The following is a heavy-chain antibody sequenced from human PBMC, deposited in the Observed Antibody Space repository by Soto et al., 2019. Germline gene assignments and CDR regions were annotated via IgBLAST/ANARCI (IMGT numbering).Heavy chain of an antibody. Sequence: QITLRESGPALVKPTQTLTLTCTFSGFSLTTSGEAVAWIRQPPGKALEWLGIIYWDDDKRYSPSLSNRNTFTKDTSKNQVFLSMADVDPSDTATYYCAHTVAGTSGRDLDYWGQGTRVTVSS. J-gene: IGHJ4*02. CDR2: IYWDDDK. CDR1: GFSLTTSGEA. D-gene: IGHD2-21*02. V-gene: IGHV2-5*02. CDR3: AHTVAGTSGRDLDY.